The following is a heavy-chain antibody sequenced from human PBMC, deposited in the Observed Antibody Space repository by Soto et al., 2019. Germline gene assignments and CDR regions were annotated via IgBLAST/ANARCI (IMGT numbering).Heavy chain of an antibody. V-gene: IGHV3-73*02. D-gene: IGHD2-15*01. J-gene: IGHJ4*02. CDR2: IRSKANSHAT. CDR3: TRHRDYCSGGSCYTPDFDY. Sequence: EVQLVESGGGLVQPGGSLKLSCAASGFTFSGSAMHWVRQASGKGLEWVGRIRSKANSHATAYAASVKGRFTISRDDSKNTAYLQMNSLKTEDTAVYYCTRHRDYCSGGSCYTPDFDYWGQGTLVTVSS. CDR1: GFTFSGSA.